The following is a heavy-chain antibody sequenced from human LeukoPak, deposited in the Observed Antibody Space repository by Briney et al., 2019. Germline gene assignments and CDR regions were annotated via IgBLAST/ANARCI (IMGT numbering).Heavy chain of an antibody. J-gene: IGHJ6*03. CDR3: ARKRKYYYGSGSYPHYYYYYMDV. Sequence: SETLSLTCTVSGGSISSYYWSWIRQPPGKGLEWIGYIYYSGSTNYNPSLKSRVTISGDTSKNQFSLKLSSVAAADTAVYYCARKRKYYYGSGSYPHYYYYYMDVWGKGTTVTVSS. D-gene: IGHD3-10*01. V-gene: IGHV4-59*01. CDR1: GGSISSYY. CDR2: IYYSGST.